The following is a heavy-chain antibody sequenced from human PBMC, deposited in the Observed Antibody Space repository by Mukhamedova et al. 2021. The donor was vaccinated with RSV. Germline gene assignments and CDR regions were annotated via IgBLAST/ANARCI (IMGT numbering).Heavy chain of an antibody. J-gene: IGHJ5*01. CDR1: SYY. Sequence: SYYWGWIRQPPGKGLEWIGSIYYRGSTYYNPSLKSRVTISVDTSKTQFSLKLSSVTAADTAVYYFPRDRVDSSGSASPLFDSW. CDR3: PRDRVDSSGSASPLFDS. D-gene: IGHD3-10*01. CDR2: IYYRGST. V-gene: IGHV4-39*07.